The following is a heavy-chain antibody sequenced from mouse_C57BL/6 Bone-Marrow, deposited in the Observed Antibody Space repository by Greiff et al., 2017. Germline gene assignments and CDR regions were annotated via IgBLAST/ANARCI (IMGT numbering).Heavy chain of an antibody. CDR1: GYTFTSYW. CDR2: IHPNSGST. J-gene: IGHJ1*03. CDR3: ARDGYSGYFDV. Sequence: QVQLQQPGAELVKPGASVTLSCKASGYTFTSYWMHWVKQRPGQGLEWIGMIHPNSGSTNYNEKFKSKATLTVDKSSSTAYMQLSSLTSEDSAVYYCARDGYSGYFDVWGTGTTVTVSS. D-gene: IGHD2-3*01. V-gene: IGHV1-64*01.